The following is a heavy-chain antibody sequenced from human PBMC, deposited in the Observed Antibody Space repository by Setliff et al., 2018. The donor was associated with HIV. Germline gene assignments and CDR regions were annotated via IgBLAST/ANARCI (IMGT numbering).Heavy chain of an antibody. J-gene: IGHJ4*02. V-gene: IGHV1-2*02. CDR1: GYTFTGHY. CDR3: ARDANYGSSGYDREYFDY. D-gene: IGHD5-12*01. CDR2: IDPHTGGP. Sequence: GASVKVSCKASGYTFTGHYMHWVRQAPGQGLQWMGWIDPHTGGPQYSQKFLSRVTMTRDTSISTVYMELTSLRSDDTAIYYCARDANYGSSGYDREYFDYWGQGTLVTVAS.